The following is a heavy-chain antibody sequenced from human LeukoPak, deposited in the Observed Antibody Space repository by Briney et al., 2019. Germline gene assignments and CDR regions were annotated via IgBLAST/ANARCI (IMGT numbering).Heavy chain of an antibody. CDR2: MNPTSGHT. J-gene: IGHJ4*02. Sequence: GASVKVSCKASGYTSTSYDINWVRQAPGQGLEWMGWMNPTSGHTGYAQKFQGRITMTRDTPVSTAYMELNSLTSEDTAVYYCARSPVGVRKKHDFWGQGTLVIVSS. CDR3: ARSPVGVRKKHDF. D-gene: IGHD3-10*01. V-gene: IGHV1-8*01. CDR1: GYTSTSYD.